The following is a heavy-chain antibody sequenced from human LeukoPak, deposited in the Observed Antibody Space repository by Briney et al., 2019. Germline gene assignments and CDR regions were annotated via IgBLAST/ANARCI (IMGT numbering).Heavy chain of an antibody. CDR1: GFTFSSYA. CDR2: ISGSGGST. J-gene: IGHJ4*02. V-gene: IGHV3-23*01. D-gene: IGHD2-21*01. Sequence: GGSLRLSCAASGFTFSSYAMSWVRQAPGKGLEWVSAISGSGGSTYYADSVKGRFTISRDNSKNTLYLQMNSLRAEDTAVYYCAKEFGNCGGDCYYFDYWGQGTLVNGSS. CDR3: AKEFGNCGGDCYYFDY.